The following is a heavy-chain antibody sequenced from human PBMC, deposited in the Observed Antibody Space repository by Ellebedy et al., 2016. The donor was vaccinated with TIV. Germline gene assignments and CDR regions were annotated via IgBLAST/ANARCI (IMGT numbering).Heavy chain of an antibody. CDR3: ARQGPVVVVAATGFDP. Sequence: GSLRLSCAVYGGSFSGYYWSWIRQPPGKGLEWIGEINHSGSTNYNPSLKSRVTISVDTSKNQFSLKLSSVTAADTAMYYCARQGPVVVVAATGFDPWGQGTLVTVSS. V-gene: IGHV4-34*01. CDR1: GGSFSGYY. CDR2: INHSGST. J-gene: IGHJ5*02. D-gene: IGHD2-15*01.